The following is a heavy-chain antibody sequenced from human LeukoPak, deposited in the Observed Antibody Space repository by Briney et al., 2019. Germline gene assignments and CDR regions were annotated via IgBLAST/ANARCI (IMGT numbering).Heavy chain of an antibody. V-gene: IGHV3-48*03. Sequence: GGSLRLSCAASGFTFSSYEMNWVRQAPGKGLEWVSYISSSGSTIYYADSVKGRFTISRDNSKNTLYLQMNSLRVEDTAVYYCAKDRGSSSWYVDYWGQGTLVTVSS. J-gene: IGHJ4*02. CDR2: ISSSGSTI. CDR3: AKDRGSSSWYVDY. CDR1: GFTFSSYE. D-gene: IGHD6-13*01.